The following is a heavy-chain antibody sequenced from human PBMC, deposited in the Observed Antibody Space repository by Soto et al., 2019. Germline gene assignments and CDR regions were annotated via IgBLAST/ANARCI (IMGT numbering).Heavy chain of an antibody. CDR2: VYDSGST. CDR3: ARSYDSSGRPRHYFDY. Sequence: SETLYLTCTVSGGCTSSYYWSWIRQPPGNGLEYIGYVYDSGSTKYNPSLKSRVTISLDTSKNQFSLKLSSVTAADTAVYYCARSYDSSGRPRHYFDYWGQGALVT. CDR1: GGCTSSYY. D-gene: IGHD3-22*01. V-gene: IGHV4-59*01. J-gene: IGHJ4*02.